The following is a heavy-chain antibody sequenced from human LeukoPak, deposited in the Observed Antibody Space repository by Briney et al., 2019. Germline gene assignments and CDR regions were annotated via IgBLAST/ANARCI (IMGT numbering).Heavy chain of an antibody. CDR3: TPEPIVDDILTGPAWFDP. Sequence: GGSLRLSCAASGFTFSNAWMSWVRQAPGKGLEWVGRIKSKTDGGTTDYAAPVKGRFTISRDDSKNTLYLQMNSLKTEDTAVYYCTPEPIVDDILTGPAWFDPWGQGTLVTVSS. D-gene: IGHD3-9*01. V-gene: IGHV3-15*01. CDR1: GFTFSNAW. CDR2: IKSKTDGGTT. J-gene: IGHJ5*02.